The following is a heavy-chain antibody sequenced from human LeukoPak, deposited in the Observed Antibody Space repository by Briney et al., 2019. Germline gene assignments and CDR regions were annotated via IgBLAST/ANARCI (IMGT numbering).Heavy chain of an antibody. Sequence: GASVKVSCKASGYTFTSYAMNWVRQAPGQGLEWMGWINTNTGNPTYAQGFTGRFVFSLDTSVSTAYLQISSLKAEDTAVYYCARGVYGIAVAGSDAFDIWGQGTMVTVSS. CDR3: ARGVYGIAVAGSDAFDI. J-gene: IGHJ3*02. D-gene: IGHD6-19*01. CDR1: GYTFTSYA. V-gene: IGHV7-4-1*02. CDR2: INTNTGNP.